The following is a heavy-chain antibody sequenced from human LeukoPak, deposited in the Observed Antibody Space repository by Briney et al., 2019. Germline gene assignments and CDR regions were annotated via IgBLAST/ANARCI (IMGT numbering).Heavy chain of an antibody. V-gene: IGHV3-74*01. CDR2: ICPDGTVT. Sequence: GGSLRFSCAASGFTVSSNYMSWVRQGPGKGPMWVSRICPDGTVTNYADSVKARFVISRDNARNTVYLQMNSLRVEDTAVYYCVRDFRSADYWGQGTLVTVSS. CDR1: GFTVSSNY. CDR3: VRDFRSADY. J-gene: IGHJ4*02.